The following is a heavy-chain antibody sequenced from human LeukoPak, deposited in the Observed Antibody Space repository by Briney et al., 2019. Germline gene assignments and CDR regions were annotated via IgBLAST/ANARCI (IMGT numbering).Heavy chain of an antibody. V-gene: IGHV4-59*08. CDR3: ARLPSPVQH. CDR1: GDSIRSYF. CDR2: IYYSGST. J-gene: IGHJ1*01. Sequence: SETLSLTCTVSGDSIRSYFWSWIRQPPGKGLEWIGYIYYSGSTNYNPSLKSRVTISVDTSKNQVSLKLSSVTAADTAVYYCARLPSPVQHWGQGTLVTVSS.